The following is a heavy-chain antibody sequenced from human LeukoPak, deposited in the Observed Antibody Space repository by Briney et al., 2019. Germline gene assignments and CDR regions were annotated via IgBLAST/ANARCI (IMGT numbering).Heavy chain of an antibody. CDR1: GGSISSSNW. D-gene: IGHD3-10*01. J-gene: IGHJ2*01. CDR3: ARLARWFGDPGYFDL. CDR2: IYHSGST. V-gene: IGHV4-4*02. Sequence: SETLSLTCAVSGGSISSSNWWSWVRQPPGKGLEWIGEIYHSGSTNYNPSLKSRVTISVDKSKNQFSLKLSSVTAADTAVYYCARLARWFGDPGYFDLWGRGTLVTVSS.